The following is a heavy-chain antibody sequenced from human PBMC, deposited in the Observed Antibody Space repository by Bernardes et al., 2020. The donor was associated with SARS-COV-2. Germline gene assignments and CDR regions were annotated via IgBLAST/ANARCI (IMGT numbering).Heavy chain of an antibody. J-gene: IGHJ4*02. D-gene: IGHD6-19*01. CDR1: GFTFDDFA. CDR2: ISWNSGSI. Sequence: GGSLRLSCAASGFTFDDFAMHWVRHSPGKGLEWVSGISWNSGSIGYAASVKGRFTISRDNAKNSLYLQMNSLRPDDTALYYCAKDYKTGELGIAVEGYCGHWGQGTLVTVSS. V-gene: IGHV3-9*01. CDR3: AKDYKTGELGIAVEGYCGH.